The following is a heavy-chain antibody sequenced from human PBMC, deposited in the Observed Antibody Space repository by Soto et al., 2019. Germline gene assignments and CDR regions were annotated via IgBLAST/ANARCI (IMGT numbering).Heavy chain of an antibody. D-gene: IGHD2-15*01. Sequence: QVQLVQSGAEVKKPGSSVKVSCKASGGTFSSYAISWVRQAPGQGLEWMGGIIPIFGTANYAQKFQGRVTITADKSTSTAYMELSSLRSEDTAVYYCARVGGSSAVRPFYYYGMDVWGQGTTVTVSS. V-gene: IGHV1-69*06. CDR1: GGTFSSYA. CDR3: ARVGGSSAVRPFYYYGMDV. CDR2: IIPIFGTA. J-gene: IGHJ6*02.